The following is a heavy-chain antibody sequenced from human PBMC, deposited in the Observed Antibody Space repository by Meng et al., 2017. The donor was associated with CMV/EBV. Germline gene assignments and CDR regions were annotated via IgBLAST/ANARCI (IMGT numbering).Heavy chain of an antibody. CDR2: INHSGST. J-gene: IGHJ4*02. V-gene: IGHV4-34*01. CDR1: GGSFSGYY. CDR3: ARGGNPVDY. Sequence: SQTRSLTCAVYGGSFSGYYWSWIRQPPGKGLEWIGEINHSGSTNYNPSLKSRVTISVDTSKNQFSLKLSSVTAADTAVYYCARGGNPVDYWGQGTLVTVSS. D-gene: IGHD1-14*01.